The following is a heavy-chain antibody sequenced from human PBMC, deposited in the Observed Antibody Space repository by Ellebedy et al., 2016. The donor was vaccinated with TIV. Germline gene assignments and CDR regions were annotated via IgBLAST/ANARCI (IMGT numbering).Heavy chain of an antibody. CDR1: GYTFTSYG. CDR2: ISAYNGNT. V-gene: IGHV1-18*01. CDR3: ARDLYSSSSWYYYYYMDV. D-gene: IGHD6-6*01. Sequence: ASVKVSXXASGYTFTSYGISWVRQAPGQGLEWMGWISAYNGNTNYAQKLQGRVTMTTDTSTSTAYMELRSLGSDDTAVYYCARDLYSSSSWYYYYYMDVWGKGTTVTVSS. J-gene: IGHJ6*03.